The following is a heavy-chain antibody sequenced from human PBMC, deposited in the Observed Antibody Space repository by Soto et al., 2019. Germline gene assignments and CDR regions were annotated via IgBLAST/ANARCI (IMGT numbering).Heavy chain of an antibody. CDR2: IIPILGIA. V-gene: IGHV1-69*02. CDR1: GGTFSSYT. J-gene: IGHJ4*02. CDR3: AMRSRGYCSSTSCYANFDY. Sequence: ASVKVSCKASGGTFSSYTISWVRQAPGQGLEWMGRIIPILGIANYAQKFQGRVTITADKSTSTAYMELSSLRSEDTAVYYCAMRSRGYCSSTSCYANFDYWGQGTLVTVSS. D-gene: IGHD2-2*01.